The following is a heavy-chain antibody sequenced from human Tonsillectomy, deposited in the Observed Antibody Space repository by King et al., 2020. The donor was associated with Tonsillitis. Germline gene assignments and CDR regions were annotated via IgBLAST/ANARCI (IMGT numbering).Heavy chain of an antibody. Sequence: VQLVESGGGVVQPGRSLRLSCAASGFTFSSYGMHWVRQAPGKGLEWVAVIWYDGSNKYYADSVKGRFTISSDNSKNTLYLQMNSLRAEDTAVYYCARAYDFWSGTGFDYWGQGTLVTVSS. CDR1: GFTFSSYG. V-gene: IGHV3-33*08. CDR3: ARAYDFWSGTGFDY. D-gene: IGHD3-3*01. J-gene: IGHJ4*02. CDR2: IWYDGSNK.